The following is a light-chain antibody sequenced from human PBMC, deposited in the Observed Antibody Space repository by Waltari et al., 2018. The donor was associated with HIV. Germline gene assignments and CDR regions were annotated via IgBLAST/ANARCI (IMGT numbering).Light chain of an antibody. CDR1: QSVSSNY. CDR2: GAS. CDR3: QQFHNSQYT. Sequence: EIVLTQSPGTLSLYPGERATISCRASQSVSSNYLVWYQQKPGHAPRLLINGASNRATGIPARFSGSGSGTDFTLTISGLEPEDFAVYYCQQFHNSQYTFGQGTKLEIK. V-gene: IGKV3-20*01. J-gene: IGKJ2*01.